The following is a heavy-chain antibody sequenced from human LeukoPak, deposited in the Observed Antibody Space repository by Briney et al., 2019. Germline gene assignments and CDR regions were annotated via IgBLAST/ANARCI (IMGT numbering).Heavy chain of an antibody. Sequence: GESLKISCKGSGYSFTSYWIGWVRQMPGKGLEWMGIIYPGDSDTRYSPSFQGQVTISADKSISTAYLQWSSLKASDTAMYYCARTNAHYGSGSSGAFDIWGQGTMVTVSS. CDR3: ARTNAHYGSGSSGAFDI. CDR2: IYPGDSDT. J-gene: IGHJ3*02. CDR1: GYSFTSYW. V-gene: IGHV5-51*01. D-gene: IGHD3-10*01.